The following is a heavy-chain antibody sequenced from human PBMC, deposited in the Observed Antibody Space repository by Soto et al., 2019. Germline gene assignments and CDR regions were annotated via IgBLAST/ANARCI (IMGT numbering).Heavy chain of an antibody. V-gene: IGHV3-48*02. CDR3: ARDSQPSIAAAGTDYYYHYGMAV. CDR1: GGTFSSYG. D-gene: IGHD6-13*01. Sequence: GGPLRVSCTAAGGTFSSYGVNWVRQAPGKGLEWVSYISSSSSTIYYADSVKGRFTISRDNAKNSLYLQMNSLRDEDTAVYYCARDSQPSIAAAGTDYYYHYGMAVWRQRTTVTVSS. J-gene: IGHJ6*02. CDR2: ISSSSSTI.